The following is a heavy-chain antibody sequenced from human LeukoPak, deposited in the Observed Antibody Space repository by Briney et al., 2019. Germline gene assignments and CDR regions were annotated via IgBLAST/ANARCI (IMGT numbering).Heavy chain of an antibody. Sequence: PSETLSLTCGVYGGSFSGYYWSWIRQPPGKGLEWIGEINHSGSTNYNPSLKSRVTISVDTSKNQFSLKLSSVTAADTAVYYCARDSSGWYHWFDPWGQGTLVTVSS. CDR2: INHSGST. CDR1: GGSFSGYY. V-gene: IGHV4-34*01. J-gene: IGHJ5*02. D-gene: IGHD6-19*01. CDR3: ARDSSGWYHWFDP.